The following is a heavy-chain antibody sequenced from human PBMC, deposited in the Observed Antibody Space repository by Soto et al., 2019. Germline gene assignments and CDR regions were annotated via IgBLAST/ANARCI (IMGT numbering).Heavy chain of an antibody. V-gene: IGHV1-3*05. J-gene: IGHJ4*02. CDR1: GYTFTNYA. Sequence: QVQLVQSGAEEKKPGASVKVSCKASGYTFTNYAMHWVRQAPGQRLEWMGWINGGNGNTKYFQKFQGRVPITRDTSASTAYMEMSSLRSEDTAVYYCARSAVRPSGGLIGPFEYWGQGTLVTVSS. D-gene: IGHD3-16*02. CDR3: ARSAVRPSGGLIGPFEY. CDR2: INGGNGNT.